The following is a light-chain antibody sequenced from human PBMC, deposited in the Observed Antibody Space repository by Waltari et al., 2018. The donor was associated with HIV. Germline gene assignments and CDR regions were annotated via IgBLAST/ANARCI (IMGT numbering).Light chain of an antibody. V-gene: IGKV3-15*01. Sequence: DIVITQSPATLSVSPGETATLSCRASQRVGSTYLAWYKQKPGQAPRLRIYGIATSATGIPARSSGSGSGTEFTLTISSLQSEDFAVYYCQQHSSGPITFGQGTRLEIK. CDR1: QRVGSTY. CDR3: QQHSSGPIT. J-gene: IGKJ5*01. CDR2: GIA.